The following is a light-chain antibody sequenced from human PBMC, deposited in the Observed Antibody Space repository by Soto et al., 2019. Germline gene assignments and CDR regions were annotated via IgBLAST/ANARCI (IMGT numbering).Light chain of an antibody. CDR3: QQYDSAPFT. CDR1: QRVTSSY. CDR2: GAT. V-gene: IGKV3-20*01. J-gene: IGKJ3*01. Sequence: EIVLTQSPGTLSVSPGGTATLSCRASQRVTSSYLAWYQQQPGQAPRLLIYGATSRATGIPDRFSGSGSGIDFTLTISRLEPEDLAVYFCQQYDSAPFTFGPGTKVEI.